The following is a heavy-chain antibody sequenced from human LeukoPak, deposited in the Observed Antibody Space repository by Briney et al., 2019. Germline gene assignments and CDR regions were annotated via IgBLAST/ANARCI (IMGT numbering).Heavy chain of an antibody. Sequence: AGGSLRLSCAASGFTVSSNYMSWVRQAPGKGLEWVAFIRYDGSNKYYADSVKGRFTISRDNSKNTLYLQMNSLRAEDTAVYYCAKPTLWFGELTWFGPWGQGTLVTVSS. V-gene: IGHV3-30*02. CDR1: GFTVSSNY. D-gene: IGHD3-10*01. CDR3: AKPTLWFGELTWFGP. J-gene: IGHJ5*02. CDR2: IRYDGSNK.